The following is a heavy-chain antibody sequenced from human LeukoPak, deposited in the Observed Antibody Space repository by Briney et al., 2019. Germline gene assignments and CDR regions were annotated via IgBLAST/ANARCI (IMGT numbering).Heavy chain of an antibody. J-gene: IGHJ4*02. CDR1: GFNFYSFT. CDR3: ATTTSSGWVPFDY. V-gene: IGHV3-48*01. Sequence: GGSPRLSCVASGFNFYSFTMNWVRQAPGKGLEWVAYISSGGATIYYRDSVKGRFTISRDNDKNSLYLQTNSLSAEDTAVYYCATTTSSGWVPFDYWGQGTLVAVSS. D-gene: IGHD6-25*01. CDR2: ISSGGATI.